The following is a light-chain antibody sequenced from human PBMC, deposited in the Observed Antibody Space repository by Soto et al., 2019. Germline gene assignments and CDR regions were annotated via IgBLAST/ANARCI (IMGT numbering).Light chain of an antibody. CDR1: SSSFGLNS. CDR3: SSWDDRLTGWV. Sequence: QSVLTQPPSASGTPGQRVTISCSGTSSSFGLNSVRWYQHFPGTAPKLVMYSNNQRPSGVPDRFSGSKSGTSASLAISGLQSEDEADYYCSSWDDRLTGWVFGGGTKLTVL. J-gene: IGLJ3*02. V-gene: IGLV1-44*01. CDR2: SNN.